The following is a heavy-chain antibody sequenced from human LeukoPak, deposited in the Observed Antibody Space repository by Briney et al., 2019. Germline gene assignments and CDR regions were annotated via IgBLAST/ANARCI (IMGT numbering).Heavy chain of an antibody. CDR3: ARSRNHRSLPYYMDV. V-gene: IGHV3-11*04. D-gene: IGHD1-14*01. CDR2: ISSSGSTI. CDR1: GFTFSDYY. Sequence: GGSLRLSCAASGFTFSDYYMSWIRQAPGKGLEWVSYISSSGSTIYYADSVKGRFTISRDNAKNSLYLQMNSLRAEDTAVYYCARSRNHRSLPYYMDVWGKGTTVTVSS. J-gene: IGHJ6*03.